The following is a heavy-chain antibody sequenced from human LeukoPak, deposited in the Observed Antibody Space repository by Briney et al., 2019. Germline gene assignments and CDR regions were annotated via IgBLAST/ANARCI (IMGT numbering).Heavy chain of an antibody. CDR2: ISGSGGST. D-gene: IGHD3-10*01. J-gene: IGHJ4*02. V-gene: IGHV3-23*01. CDR3: AKDFTVLLWFGSFDY. Sequence: GGSLRLSCAASGFTFSSYGMHWVRQAPGKGLEWVSAISGSGGSTYYADSVKGRFTISRDNSKNTLYLQMNSLRAEDTAVYYCAKDFTVLLWFGSFDYWGQGTLVTVSS. CDR1: GFTFSSYG.